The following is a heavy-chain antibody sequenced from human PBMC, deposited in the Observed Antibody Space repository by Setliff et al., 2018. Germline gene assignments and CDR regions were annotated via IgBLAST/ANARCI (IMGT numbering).Heavy chain of an antibody. D-gene: IGHD2-21*02. Sequence: PSETLSLTCTVTGGSFDSGTHYWSWIRQPAGKVPEWIGLIQGTGNTNYNPSLQSRVTISVDTSKNQFSLKLSSVTAADTAVYYCARVRAYCGGDCYDDAFDIWGQGTMVTVSS. V-gene: IGHV4-61*02. CDR1: GGSFDSGTHY. CDR2: IQGTGNT. CDR3: ARVRAYCGGDCYDDAFDI. J-gene: IGHJ3*02.